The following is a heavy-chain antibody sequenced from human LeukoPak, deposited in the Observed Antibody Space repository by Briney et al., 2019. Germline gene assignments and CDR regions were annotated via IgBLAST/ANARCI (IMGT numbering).Heavy chain of an antibody. CDR3: AKDQSSGWPHYFDY. D-gene: IGHD6-19*01. V-gene: IGHV3-30*18. CDR2: ISYDGSNK. CDR1: GFTFSSYG. J-gene: IGHJ4*02. Sequence: GGSLRLSCAASGFTFSSYGMHWVRQAPGKGLEWVAVISYDGSNKYYADSVKGRFTISRDNSKNTLYLQMNSLRADDTAVYYCAKDQSSGWPHYFDYWGQGTLVTVSS.